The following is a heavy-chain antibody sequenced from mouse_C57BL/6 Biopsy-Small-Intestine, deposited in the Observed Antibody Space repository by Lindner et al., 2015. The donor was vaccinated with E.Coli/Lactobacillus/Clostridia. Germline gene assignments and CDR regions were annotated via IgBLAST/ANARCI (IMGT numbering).Heavy chain of an antibody. CDR2: INPSGGST. Sequence: SVKVSCKASGYTFTSYWMHWVRQAPGQGLEWMGVINPSGGSTIYAQKFQGRVTMTRDTSTSTDYMELSSLRFEDTAVYYCARDQSIAIDGTTSWYFQYWGQGTLVTVS. D-gene: IGHD1-1*02. V-gene: IGHV1-55*01. CDR3: ARDQSIAIDGTTSWYFQY. CDR1: GYTFTSYW. J-gene: IGHJ3*01.